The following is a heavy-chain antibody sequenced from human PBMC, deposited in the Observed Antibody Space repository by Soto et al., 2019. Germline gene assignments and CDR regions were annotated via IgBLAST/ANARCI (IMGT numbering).Heavy chain of an antibody. D-gene: IGHD2-2*01. CDR3: ASCSSTSCYHFDY. CDR2: IIPILGIA. Sequence: SVKVSCKASGGTFSSYTISWVRQAPGQGLEWMGRIIPILGIANYAQKFQGRVTITADKSTSTAYVELSSLRSEDTAVYYCASCSSTSCYHFDYWGQGTLVTVSS. J-gene: IGHJ4*02. CDR1: GGTFSSYT. V-gene: IGHV1-69*02.